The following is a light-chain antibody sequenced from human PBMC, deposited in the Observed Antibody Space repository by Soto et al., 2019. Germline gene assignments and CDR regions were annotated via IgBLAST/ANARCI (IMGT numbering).Light chain of an antibody. CDR1: QSVSNY. CDR3: QQYYNWRRT. CDR2: DVS. J-gene: IGKJ1*01. V-gene: IGKV3-15*01. Sequence: ETVMTQSPATLSVSPGGRATLSCRACQSVSNYLAWYQQKTGQAPRLLIYDVSTRATGVPARFSGSGSGTEFTLTITSLQSEDFAVYYCQQYYNWRRTFGQGTKVDIK.